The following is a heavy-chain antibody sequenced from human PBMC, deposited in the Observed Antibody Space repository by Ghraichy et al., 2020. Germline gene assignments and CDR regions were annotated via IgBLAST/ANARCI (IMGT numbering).Heavy chain of an antibody. D-gene: IGHD5-18*01. J-gene: IGHJ6*02. Sequence: SQTLSLTCTVSGGSMRSHFWSWVRQPPGKGLEWIGYISYTGNTNYSPSLGGRASISLDTSKNQFSLSLTSVTAADTAVYYCARRGRGYSLYYYGLAVWGPGTTVTVSS. CDR2: ISYTGNT. CDR3: ARRGRGYSLYYYGLAV. CDR1: GGSMRSHF. V-gene: IGHV4-59*08.